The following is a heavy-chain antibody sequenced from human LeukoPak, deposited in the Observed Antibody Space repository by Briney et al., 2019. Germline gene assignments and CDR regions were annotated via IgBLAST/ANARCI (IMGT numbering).Heavy chain of an antibody. D-gene: IGHD2-2*02. CDR3: ARFCSSTSCYKQYYYMDV. Sequence: PGGSLRLSRAASGFTFSSYSMNWVRQAPGKGLEWVSSISSSSSYIYNADSLKGRFTISRDNAKNSLYLQMNSLRAEDTAVYYRARFCSSTSCYKQYYYMDVWGKGTTVTVSS. V-gene: IGHV3-21*01. CDR1: GFTFSSYS. CDR2: ISSSSSYI. J-gene: IGHJ6*03.